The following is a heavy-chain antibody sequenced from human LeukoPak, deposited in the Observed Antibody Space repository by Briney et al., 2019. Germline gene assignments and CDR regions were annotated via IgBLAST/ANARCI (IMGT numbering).Heavy chain of an antibody. V-gene: IGHV3-21*01. CDR2: ISSSSSYI. CDR1: GFTFSSYE. D-gene: IGHD3-9*01. CDR3: ARGAPYYDILTGYSQGVGFDY. J-gene: IGHJ4*02. Sequence: PGGPLRLSCAASGFTFSSYEMNWVRQAPGKGLEWVSSISSSSSYIYYADSVKGRFTISRDNAKNSLYLQMNSLRAEDTAVYYCARGAPYYDILTGYSQGVGFDYWGQGTLVTVSS.